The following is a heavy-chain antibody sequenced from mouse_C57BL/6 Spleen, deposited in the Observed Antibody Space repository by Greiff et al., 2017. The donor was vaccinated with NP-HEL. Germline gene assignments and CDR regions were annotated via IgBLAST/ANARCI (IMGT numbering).Heavy chain of an antibody. CDR1: GYTFTDYE. Sequence: QVQLQQSGAELVRPGASVTLSCKASGYTFTDYEMHWVKQTPVHGLEWIGAIDPETGGTSYNQKFKGKAILTADKPSSTAYMELRSLTSEDSAVYYCTRENCAVGFAYWGQGTLVTVSA. J-gene: IGHJ3*01. V-gene: IGHV1-15*01. CDR3: TRENCAVGFAY. D-gene: IGHD4-1*01. CDR2: IDPETGGT.